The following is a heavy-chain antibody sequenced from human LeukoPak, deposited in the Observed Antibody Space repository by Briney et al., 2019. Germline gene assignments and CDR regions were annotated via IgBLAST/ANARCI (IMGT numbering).Heavy chain of an antibody. D-gene: IGHD3-10*01. CDR3: ARGSLYFGELLSIDY. CDR2: LSHDGSNE. Sequence: GGSLRLSCAASGFTFSSYSMNWVRQAPGKGLEWVAVLSHDGSNEYYADSVKGRFTVSRDNSRNTLYLQMNSLRDEDTAVYYCARGSLYFGELLSIDYWGQGTLVTVSS. V-gene: IGHV3-30*03. CDR1: GFTFSSYS. J-gene: IGHJ4*02.